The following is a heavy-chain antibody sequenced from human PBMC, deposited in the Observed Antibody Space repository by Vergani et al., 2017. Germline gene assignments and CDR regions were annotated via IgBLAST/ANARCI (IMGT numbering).Heavy chain of an antibody. CDR1: GGTFSSYA. J-gene: IGHJ3*02. D-gene: IGHD3-22*01. CDR2: IIPIFGTA. CDR3: ARNYYDSSGYYYPPAAFDI. V-gene: IGHV1-69*01. Sequence: QVQLVQSGAEVKKPGSSVKVSCKASGGTFSSYAISWVRQAPGQGLEWMGGIIPIFGTANYAQKFKGRVTITADESTSTAYMELSSLRSEDTAVYYCARNYYDSSGYYYPPAAFDIWGQGTMVTVSS.